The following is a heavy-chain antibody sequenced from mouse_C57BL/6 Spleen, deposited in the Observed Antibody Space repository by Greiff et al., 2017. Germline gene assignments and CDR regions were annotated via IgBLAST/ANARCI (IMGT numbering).Heavy chain of an antibody. J-gene: IGHJ4*01. D-gene: IGHD1-1*01. CDR3: ARHVTVEGAMDY. CDR1: GFTFSDYG. V-gene: IGHV5-15*01. CDR2: ISNLAYSI. Sequence: EVKLVESGGGLVQPGGSLKLSCAASGFTFSDYGMAWVRQAPRKGPEWVAFISNLAYSIYYADTVAGRFTISRENAKNTLYLEMSSLRSEDTAMYYCARHVTVEGAMDYWGQGTSVTVSS.